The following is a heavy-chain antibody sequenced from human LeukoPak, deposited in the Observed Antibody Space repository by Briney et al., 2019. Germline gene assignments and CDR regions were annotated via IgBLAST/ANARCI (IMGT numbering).Heavy chain of an antibody. CDR1: EFPFSSYW. CDR3: IRTLIVATSPYMDV. CDR2: VNSDGTGT. V-gene: IGHV3-74*01. J-gene: IGHJ6*03. Sequence: GGSLKFSCAAPEFPFSSYWRHWVGQPPGKGLVWVSRVNSDGTGTTYADSVEGRFTISRDNAKNTLYLQMNSLRAEDTAIYYCIRTLIVATSPYMDVWGKGTTVTVSS. D-gene: IGHD5-12*01.